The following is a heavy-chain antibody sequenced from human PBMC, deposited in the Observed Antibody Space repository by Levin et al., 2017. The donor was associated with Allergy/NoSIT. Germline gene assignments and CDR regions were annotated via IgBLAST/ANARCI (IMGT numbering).Heavy chain of an antibody. Sequence: GESLKISCAASGFTFSSYWMHWVRQAPGKGLVWVSRINSDGSSTSYADSVKGRFTISRDNAKNTLYLQMNSLRAEDTAVYYCARDRGDGYNSGDHWGQGTLVTVSS. V-gene: IGHV3-74*01. CDR3: ARDRGDGYNSGDH. D-gene: IGHD5-24*01. J-gene: IGHJ4*02. CDR2: INSDGSST. CDR1: GFTFSSYW.